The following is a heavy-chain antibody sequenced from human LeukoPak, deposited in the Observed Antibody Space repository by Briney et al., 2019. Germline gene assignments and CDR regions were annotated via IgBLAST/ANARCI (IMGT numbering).Heavy chain of an antibody. CDR2: MNPNSGNT. Sequence: ASVKVSCKASGYTFTSYDINWVRQATGQGLEWMGWMNPNSGNTGYAQKFQGRVTMTRDTSTSTVYMELSSLRSEDTAVYYCARELMFGSVDDYFDYWGQGTLVTVSS. CDR1: GYTFTSYD. D-gene: IGHD2-15*01. V-gene: IGHV1-8*01. J-gene: IGHJ4*02. CDR3: ARELMFGSVDDYFDY.